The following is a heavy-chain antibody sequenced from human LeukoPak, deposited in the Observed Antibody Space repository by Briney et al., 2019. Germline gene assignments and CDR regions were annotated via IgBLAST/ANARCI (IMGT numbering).Heavy chain of an antibody. J-gene: IGHJ4*02. Sequence: PGGSLRLSCAVSGFTFSNFWMSWVRQAPGRGLEWVANIHPEGNEKYHVESVKGRFTISRVNAKNSLFLQMNGLRVEDTAVYYCARGDDFSGDHWGQGTLVTVSS. V-gene: IGHV3-7*04. D-gene: IGHD1-1*01. CDR2: IHPEGNEK. CDR3: ARGDDFSGDH. CDR1: GFTFSNFW.